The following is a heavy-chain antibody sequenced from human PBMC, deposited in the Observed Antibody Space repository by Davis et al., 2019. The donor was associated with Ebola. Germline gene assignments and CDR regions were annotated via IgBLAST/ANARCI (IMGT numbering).Heavy chain of an antibody. CDR1: GFTFTDYG. V-gene: IGHV3-30*18. Sequence: GESLKISCAASGFTFTDYGMHWVRQAPGKGLEWVAAIVYDGSYGYYADSVKGRFTMSRDNSKNTLYLQMNSLTVEDTAVYYCANGDFWSGYLSGAFDIWGQGTMVTVSS. D-gene: IGHD3-3*01. CDR2: IVYDGSYG. CDR3: ANGDFWSGYLSGAFDI. J-gene: IGHJ3*02.